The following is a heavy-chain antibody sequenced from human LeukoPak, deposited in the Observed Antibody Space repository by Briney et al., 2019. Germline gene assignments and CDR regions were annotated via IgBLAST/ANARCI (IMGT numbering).Heavy chain of an antibody. V-gene: IGHV3-66*02. Sequence: GGSLRLSCAASGFTVSSNYMSWVRQAPGKGLEWVSVIYSGGSTYYADSVKGRFTISRDNPKNTLYLQMNSLRAEDTAVYYCARGPGNYGDYVGYYGMDVWGQGTTVTVSS. CDR2: IYSGGST. CDR3: ARGPGNYGDYVGYYGMDV. CDR1: GFTVSSNY. J-gene: IGHJ6*02. D-gene: IGHD4-17*01.